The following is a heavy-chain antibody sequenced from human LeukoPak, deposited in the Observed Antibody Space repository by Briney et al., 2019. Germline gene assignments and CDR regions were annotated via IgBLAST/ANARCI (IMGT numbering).Heavy chain of an antibody. V-gene: IGHV3-48*03. CDR2: ISSSGSTI. J-gene: IGHJ3*02. D-gene: IGHD2-21*01. Sequence: PGGSLRLSCAASGFTFSSYEMNWVRQAPGKGLEWVSYISSSGSTIYYADSVKGRFTISRDNAKNSLYLQMNSLRAEDTAVYYCARADSDGFRDAFDIWGQGTMVTVSS. CDR1: GFTFSSYE. CDR3: ARADSDGFRDAFDI.